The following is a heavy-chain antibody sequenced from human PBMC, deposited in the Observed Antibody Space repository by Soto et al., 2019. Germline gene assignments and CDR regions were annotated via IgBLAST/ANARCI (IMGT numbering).Heavy chain of an antibody. D-gene: IGHD4-17*01. V-gene: IGHV3-30*18. CDR2: ISYDGSNK. Sequence: GGSLRLSCAASGFTFSSYGMHWVRQAPGKGLEWVAVISYDGSNKYYADSVKGRFTISRDNSKNTLYLQMNSLRAEDTAVYYCAKERDYGDLYYYYGMDVWGQGTTVTVSS. CDR1: GFTFSSYG. CDR3: AKERDYGDLYYYYGMDV. J-gene: IGHJ6*02.